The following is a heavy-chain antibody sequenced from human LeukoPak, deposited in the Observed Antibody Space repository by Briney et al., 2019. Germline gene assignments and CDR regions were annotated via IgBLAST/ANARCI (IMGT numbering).Heavy chain of an antibody. CDR3: ASPIVGATVASDY. CDR2: IYHGGNT. V-gene: IGHV4-38-2*02. Sequence: SETLSLTCTVSGYSISSGYYWGWIRQPPGKGLEWIGSIYHGGNTYYNPSLKSRVTISVDTSKNQFSLKLSSVTAADTAVYYCASPIVGATVASDYWGQGTLVTVSS. J-gene: IGHJ4*02. CDR1: GYSISSGYY. D-gene: IGHD1-26*01.